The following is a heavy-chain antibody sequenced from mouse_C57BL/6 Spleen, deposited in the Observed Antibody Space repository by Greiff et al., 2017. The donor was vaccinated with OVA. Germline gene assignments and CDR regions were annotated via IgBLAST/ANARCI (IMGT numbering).Heavy chain of an antibody. Sequence: VQLQQPGAELVKPGASVKLSCKASGYTFTSYWMHWVKQRPGQGLEWIGMIHPNSGSTNYNEKFKSKATLTVDKSSSTAYMQLSSLTSEDSAVYYCARLGYDSYAMDYWGQGTSVTVSS. V-gene: IGHV1-64*01. J-gene: IGHJ4*01. CDR3: ARLGYDSYAMDY. CDR1: GYTFTSYW. CDR2: IHPNSGST. D-gene: IGHD3-1*01.